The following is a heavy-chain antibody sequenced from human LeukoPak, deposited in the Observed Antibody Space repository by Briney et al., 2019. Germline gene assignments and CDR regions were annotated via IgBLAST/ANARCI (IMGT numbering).Heavy chain of an antibody. J-gene: IGHJ4*02. V-gene: IGHV1-8*03. Sequence: AAVKVSCMASRYTFTSYDIYCGRHPTGQGLEWMGWMNPNSGNTGYAQKFQGRVTITRNTSISTAYMELSSLRSEDTAVYYCARAARDWGQGTLVTVSS. CDR1: RYTFTSYD. CDR2: MNPNSGNT. D-gene: IGHD6-6*01. CDR3: ARAARD.